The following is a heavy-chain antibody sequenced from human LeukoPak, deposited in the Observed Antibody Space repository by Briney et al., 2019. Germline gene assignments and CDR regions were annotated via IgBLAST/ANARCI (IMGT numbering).Heavy chain of an antibody. D-gene: IGHD5-18*01. Sequence: SETLSLTCTVSGGSISSSSYYWGWIRQPPGKGLEWIGNIYYSGITYYNPSLKSRVTISVDTSKNQFSLKLSSVTAADTAIYYCARDYRIQLWSDYYYYYMDVWGKGTTVTVSS. CDR3: ARDYRIQLWSDYYYYYMDV. CDR2: IYYSGIT. J-gene: IGHJ6*03. V-gene: IGHV4-39*07. CDR1: GGSISSSSYY.